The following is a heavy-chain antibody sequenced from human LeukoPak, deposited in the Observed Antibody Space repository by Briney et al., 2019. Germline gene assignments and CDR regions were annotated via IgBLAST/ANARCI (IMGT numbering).Heavy chain of an antibody. D-gene: IGHD3-3*01. CDR2: IKYDGSKT. CDR3: ARDNYYDFWSGYLYYYYYMDV. J-gene: IGHJ6*03. CDR1: GFTFSTYA. Sequence: GGSLRLSCAASGFTFSTYALHWVRQAPGKGLEWVAAIKYDGSKTHYADSVKGRFTISRDNAKNSLYLQMNSLRAEDTAVYYCARDNYYDFWSGYLYYYYYMDVWGKGTTVTVSS. V-gene: IGHV3-30-3*01.